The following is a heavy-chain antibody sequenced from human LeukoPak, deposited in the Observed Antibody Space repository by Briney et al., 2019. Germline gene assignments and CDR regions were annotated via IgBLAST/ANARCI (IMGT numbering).Heavy chain of an antibody. D-gene: IGHD6-19*01. J-gene: IGHJ3*02. CDR3: AKDTAPGYSRGRGAFEI. Sequence: GGSLRLSCAASGFTFDDYAMHWVRQVPGKGLEWVSLISGDGGSTYYADSVKGRFTISRDNSKNSLDLQMSSLRTEDTALYYCAKDTAPGYSRGRGAFEIWGQGTMITVSS. CDR1: GFTFDDYA. CDR2: ISGDGGST. V-gene: IGHV3-43*02.